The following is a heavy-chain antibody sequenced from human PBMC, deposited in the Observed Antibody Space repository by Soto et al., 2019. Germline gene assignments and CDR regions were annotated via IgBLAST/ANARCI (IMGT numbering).Heavy chain of an antibody. CDR1: GFTFIPYT. Sequence: QVPLVESGGGVVQPGRSLRLSCAASGFTFIPYTMHWVRQTPGKGREWVAVISYDGSTEYNPDSVKGRFTISRDNPKNTVYLQMNSLRPEDTAIYYCARGGGFCGGDCYKGGIDYWGQGTLVTVAS. J-gene: IGHJ4*02. CDR3: ARGGGFCGGDCYKGGIDY. V-gene: IGHV3-30-3*01. D-gene: IGHD2-21*02. CDR2: ISYDGSTE.